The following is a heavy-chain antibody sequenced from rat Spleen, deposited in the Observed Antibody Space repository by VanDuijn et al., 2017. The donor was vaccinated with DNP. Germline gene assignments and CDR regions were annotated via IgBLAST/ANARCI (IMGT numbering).Heavy chain of an antibody. CDR2: ISTGGGST. CDR1: RFTFSDFY. V-gene: IGHV5-25*01. CDR3: ARHRTIMPYYYAMDA. J-gene: IGHJ4*01. Sequence: EAQLVESGGGLVQPGRSMKLSFAPSRFTFSDFYLAWVRQAPAKGLVWVAYISTGGGSTYYRDSVKGRFTISRDNAKSTLYLQMDSLRSEDTATYYCARHRTIMPYYYAMDAWGQGASVTVSS. D-gene: IGHD1-12*01.